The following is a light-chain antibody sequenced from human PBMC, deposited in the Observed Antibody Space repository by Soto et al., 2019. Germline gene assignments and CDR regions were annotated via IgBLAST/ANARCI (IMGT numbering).Light chain of an antibody. J-gene: IGLJ2*01. CDR2: GSY. CDR3: QSYDSSLSGAL. V-gene: IGLV1-40*01. Sequence: QPVLTQPPAVSGAPGQRLTISCTGSSSNIGAGYDVHWYQQLPGTAPKLLIYGSYNRPSGVPDRFSGSKSDTSASLAITGLQAEDEGDYYCQSYDSSLSGALFGGGTKLTVL. CDR1: SSNIGAGYD.